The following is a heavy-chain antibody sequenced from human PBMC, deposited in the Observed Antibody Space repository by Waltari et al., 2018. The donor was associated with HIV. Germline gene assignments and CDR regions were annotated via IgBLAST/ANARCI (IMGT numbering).Heavy chain of an antibody. CDR2: INSDGSIT. V-gene: IGHV3-74*01. D-gene: IGHD5-18*01. Sequence: EVQLVESGGGLVQPGGSLRLSCAASGFAFSNHWMPWVGQAPGKGLVWVSRINSDGSITSHADSVKGRFTISRDNARNTLYLQMNSLGAEDTAMYYCAKGGTSGYTFGFGRWGQGTLVTVSS. CDR1: GFAFSNHW. CDR3: AKGGTSGYTFGFGR. J-gene: IGHJ1*01.